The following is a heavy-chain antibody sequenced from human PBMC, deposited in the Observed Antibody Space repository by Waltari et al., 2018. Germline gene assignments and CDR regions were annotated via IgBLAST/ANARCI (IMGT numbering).Heavy chain of an antibody. V-gene: IGHV3-7*01. CDR1: GLTFGNFY. CDR3: ARGSISENADY. J-gene: IGHJ4*02. Sequence: EVQLVESGGGLVQPGESLRLSCVVSGLTFGNFYMNWIRQAPGKGLEWVANINEDGSVRGNMDSVNGRFTISRDNAKNSLYLQMNSLRAEDTAIYYCARGSISENADYWGQGTLVTVSS. CDR2: INEDGSVR.